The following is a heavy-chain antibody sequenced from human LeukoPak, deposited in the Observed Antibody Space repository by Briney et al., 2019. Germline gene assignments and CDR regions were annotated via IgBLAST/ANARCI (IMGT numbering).Heavy chain of an antibody. CDR1: GFTVSSNY. Sequence: PGGSLRLSCAASGFTVSSNYMSWVRQAPGKGLEWVSVIYSGGSTYYADSVKGRFTISRDNSKSTLYLQMNSLRAEDTAVYYCARADHPYDSSGYYYQLSAFDIWGQGTMVTVSS. J-gene: IGHJ3*02. CDR2: IYSGGST. V-gene: IGHV3-53*01. CDR3: ARADHPYDSSGYYYQLSAFDI. D-gene: IGHD3-22*01.